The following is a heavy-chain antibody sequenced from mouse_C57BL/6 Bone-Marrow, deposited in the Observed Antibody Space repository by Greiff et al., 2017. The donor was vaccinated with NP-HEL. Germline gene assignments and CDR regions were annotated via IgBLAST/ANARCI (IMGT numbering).Heavy chain of an antibody. V-gene: IGHV1-80*01. CDR2: IYPGDGDT. J-gene: IGHJ2*01. CDR1: GYAFSSYW. CDR3: ARFLYGYAFDY. D-gene: IGHD2-2*01. Sequence: QVQLLQSGAELVKPGASVKISCKASGYAFSSYWMNWVKQRPGKGLEWIGQIYPGDGDTNYNGKFKGKATLTADKSSSTAYMQLSSLTSEDSAVYFCARFLYGYAFDYWGQGTTLTVSS.